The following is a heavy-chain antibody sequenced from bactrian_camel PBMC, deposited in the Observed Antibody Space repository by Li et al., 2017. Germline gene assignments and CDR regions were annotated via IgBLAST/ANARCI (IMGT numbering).Heavy chain of an antibody. J-gene: IGHJ6*01. D-gene: IGHD6*01. CDR1: GYTHSIDC. CDR2: IDGDGDGSDGRT. Sequence: HVQLVESGGGSVQAGGSLRLSCAASGYTHSIDCMGWFRQAPGKERVPVATIDGDGDGSDGRTRYADSVKGRFTISKDNTKNTLYLQMNSLKPEDTGVYYCAADRYSVLAAWAGGAGFGHWGQGTQVTVS. V-gene: IGHV3S26*01. CDR3: AADRYSVLAAWAGGAGFGH.